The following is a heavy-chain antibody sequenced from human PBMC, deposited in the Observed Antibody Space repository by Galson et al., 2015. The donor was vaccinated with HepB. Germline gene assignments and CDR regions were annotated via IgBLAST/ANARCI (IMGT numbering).Heavy chain of an antibody. CDR1: GGSFSGYY. D-gene: IGHD5-18*01. CDR3: ARGRERGYSYAPVGY. CDR2: INHSGST. Sequence: ETLSLTCAVYGGSFSGYYWSWIRQPPGKGLEWIGEINHSGSTNYNPPLKSRVTISVDTSRNQFSLKLSSVTAADTAVYYCARGRERGYSYAPVGYWGQGTLVTVSS. V-gene: IGHV4-34*01. J-gene: IGHJ4*02.